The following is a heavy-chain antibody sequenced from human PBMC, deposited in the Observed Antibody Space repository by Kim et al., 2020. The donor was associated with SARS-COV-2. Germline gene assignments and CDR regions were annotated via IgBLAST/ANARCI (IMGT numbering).Heavy chain of an antibody. V-gene: IGHV4-39*01. CDR2: CLSSGST. CDR1: GGSITNNNYY. Sequence: SETLSLTCTVSGGSITNNNYYWGWIRQPPGKGLEWIGSCLSSGSTKYNPHLQSRVTISIDTSKTLFSLRLSPVTAVDTAVYCCARLVGQVTNEPDYWGLGTLVTVSS. J-gene: IGHJ4*02. D-gene: IGHD4-17*01. CDR3: ARLVGQVTNEPDY.